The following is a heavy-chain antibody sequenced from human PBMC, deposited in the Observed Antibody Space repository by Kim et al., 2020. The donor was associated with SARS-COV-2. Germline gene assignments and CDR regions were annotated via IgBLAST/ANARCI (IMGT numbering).Heavy chain of an antibody. CDR2: INPNSGGT. CDR1: GYTFTDYH. CDR3: ARSGFNWGLDY. Sequence: ASVKVSCKASGYTFTDYHIHWVRQAPGQGLEWMGWINPNSGGTNYAQKFQGRVTMTRDTSISTPYMKLSRLGSDDTAVYYCARSGFNWGLDYWGQGTLVT. D-gene: IGHD7-27*01. V-gene: IGHV1-2*02. J-gene: IGHJ4*02.